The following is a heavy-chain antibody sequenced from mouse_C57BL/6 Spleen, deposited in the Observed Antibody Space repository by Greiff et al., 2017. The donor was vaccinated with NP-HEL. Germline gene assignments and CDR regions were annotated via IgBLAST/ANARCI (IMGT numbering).Heavy chain of an antibody. CDR3: TRAGLRQAWFAY. Sequence: QVQLQQSGAELVRPGASVTLSCKASGYTFTDYEMHWVKQTPVHGLEWIGAIDPETGGTAYNQKFKGKAILTADKSSSTAYMELRSLTSEDSAVYYCTRAGLRQAWFAYWGQGTLVTVSA. J-gene: IGHJ3*01. CDR1: GYTFTDYE. D-gene: IGHD2-4*01. V-gene: IGHV1-15*01. CDR2: IDPETGGT.